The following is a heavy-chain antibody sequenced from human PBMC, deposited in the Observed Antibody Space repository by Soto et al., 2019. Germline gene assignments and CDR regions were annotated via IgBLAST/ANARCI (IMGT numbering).Heavy chain of an antibody. D-gene: IGHD2-15*01. V-gene: IGHV1-18*01. CDR2: ISPKSGSI. J-gene: IGHJ1*01. CDR1: GYTFTRNG. CDR3: AREENCSGGTCYSEYFHR. Sequence: ASVKVSCKTSGYTFTRNGISWVGQAPGQGLEWMGWISPKSGSIKYAQNFQGRVTMTRDTSTTTIYMELSSLRSDDTAIYYCAREENCSGGTCYSEYFHRWGQGTLVTVSS.